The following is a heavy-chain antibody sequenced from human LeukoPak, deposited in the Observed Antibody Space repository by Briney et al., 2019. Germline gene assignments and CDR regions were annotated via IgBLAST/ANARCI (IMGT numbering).Heavy chain of an antibody. Sequence: PSQTLSLTCTVSGGSISSGGYYWSWIRQHPGKGLEWIGYIYYSGSTYYNPSLKSRVTISVDTSKNHFSLKLSSVTAADTAVYYCARVRATVRGDYYGSGSQGYWYFDLWGRGTLVTVSS. D-gene: IGHD3-10*01. CDR2: IYYSGST. CDR1: GGSISSGGYY. J-gene: IGHJ2*01. V-gene: IGHV4-31*03. CDR3: ARVRATVRGDYYGSGSQGYWYFDL.